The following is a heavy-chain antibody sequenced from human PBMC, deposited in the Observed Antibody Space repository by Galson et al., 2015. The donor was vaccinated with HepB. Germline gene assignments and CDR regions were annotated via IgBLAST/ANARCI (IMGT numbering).Heavy chain of an antibody. J-gene: IGHJ4*02. CDR1: GGSISSGGYS. Sequence: TLSLTCAVSGGSISSGGYSWSWTRQPPGQGLEWIGYIYHSGSTYYNPSLKSRVTISVDRSKNQFSLKLSSVTAADTAVYYCARGGMVRGVIPTPFDYRGQGTLVTVSS. CDR2: IYHSGST. V-gene: IGHV4-30-2*01. D-gene: IGHD3-10*01. CDR3: ARGGMVRGVIPTPFDY.